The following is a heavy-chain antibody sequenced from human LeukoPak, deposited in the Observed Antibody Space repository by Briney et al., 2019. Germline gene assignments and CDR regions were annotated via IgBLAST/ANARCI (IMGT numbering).Heavy chain of an antibody. V-gene: IGHV4-34*01. CDR2: INHSGST. D-gene: IGHD3-10*01. CDR3: ARGLGVLYYGSGGLDP. Sequence: KASETLSLTCAVYGGSFSGYYWSWIRQPPGKGLEWIGEINHSGSTNYNPSLKSRVTISVDTSKNQFSLKLSSVTAADTAVYYCARGLGVLYYGSGGLDPWGQGTLVTVSS. CDR1: GGSFSGYY. J-gene: IGHJ5*02.